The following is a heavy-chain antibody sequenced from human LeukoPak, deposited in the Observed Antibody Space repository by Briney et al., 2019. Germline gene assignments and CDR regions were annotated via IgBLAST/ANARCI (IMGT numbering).Heavy chain of an antibody. CDR3: ARDRLAPLKDMVHYYGMDV. CDR1: GFTFSSYA. D-gene: IGHD3-10*01. CDR2: ISYDGSNK. J-gene: IGHJ6*02. Sequence: PGGSLRLSCAASGFTFSSYAMHWVRQAPGKGLEWVAVISYDGSNKYYADSVKGRFTISRDNSKNTLYLQMNSLRAEDTAVYYCARDRLAPLKDMVHYYGMDVWGQGTTVTVSS. V-gene: IGHV3-30-3*01.